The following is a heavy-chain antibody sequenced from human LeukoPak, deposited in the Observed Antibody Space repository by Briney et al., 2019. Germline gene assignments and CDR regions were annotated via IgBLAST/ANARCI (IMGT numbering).Heavy chain of an antibody. CDR2: VSAYNGDT. J-gene: IGHJ3*01. V-gene: IGHV1-18*01. CDR1: GYTFTSCG. CDR3: ARDAPQWRNAFDF. D-gene: IGHD6-19*01. Sequence: ASVKVSCKASGYTFTSCGICWVRQAPGQGLEWMGWVSAYNGDTNYAQKFQGRVTMTTDTSTSTAYLELRSLRSDDTAVYCCARDAPQWRNAFDFWGHGTMVTVSS.